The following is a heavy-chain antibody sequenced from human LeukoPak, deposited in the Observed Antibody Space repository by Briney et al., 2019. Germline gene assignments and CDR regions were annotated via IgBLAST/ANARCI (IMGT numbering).Heavy chain of an antibody. D-gene: IGHD2-15*01. J-gene: IGHJ4*02. CDR2: IYYSGST. V-gene: IGHV4-30-4*01. CDR3: ARGPDRSIGYCSGGSCFFDY. CDR1: GGSISSGDYY. Sequence: SETLSLTCTVSGGSISSGDYYWSWIRQPPGKGLEWIGYIYYSGSTYYNPSLKGRVTISVDTSKNQFSLKLSSVTAADTAVYYCARGPDRSIGYCSGGSCFFDYRGQGTLVTVSS.